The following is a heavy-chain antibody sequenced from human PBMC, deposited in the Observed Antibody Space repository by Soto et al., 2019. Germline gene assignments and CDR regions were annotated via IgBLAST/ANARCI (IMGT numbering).Heavy chain of an antibody. V-gene: IGHV4-30-2*01. CDR2: IYHSGST. Sequence: PSETLSLTCAVSGGSISSGGYSWSLIRQPPGKGLEWIGYIYHSGSTYYNPSLKSRVTISVNRSKNQFSLKLITVTAPHTAVYYCARVPDRWGQGTLVTVSS. J-gene: IGHJ5*02. CDR3: ARVPDR. D-gene: IGHD2-2*01. CDR1: GGSISSGGYS.